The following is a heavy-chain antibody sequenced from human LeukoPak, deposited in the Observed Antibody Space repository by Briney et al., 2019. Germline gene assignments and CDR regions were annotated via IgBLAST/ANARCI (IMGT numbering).Heavy chain of an antibody. Sequence: GGSLRLSCAASGFTFSSYAMHWVRQAPGKGLEWVAVISYDGSNKYYADSVKGRFTISRDNSKNTLYLQMNSLRAEDTAVYYCARDPTAVAGPLMGYYFDYWGQGTLVTVSS. D-gene: IGHD6-19*01. CDR1: GFTFSSYA. J-gene: IGHJ4*02. V-gene: IGHV3-30-3*01. CDR2: ISYDGSNK. CDR3: ARDPTAVAGPLMGYYFDY.